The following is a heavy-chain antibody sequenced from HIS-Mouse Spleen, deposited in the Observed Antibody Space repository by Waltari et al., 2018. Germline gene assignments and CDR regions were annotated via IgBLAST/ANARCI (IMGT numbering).Heavy chain of an antibody. D-gene: IGHD6-13*01. V-gene: IGHV4-39*07. J-gene: IGHJ2*01. CDR3: AREIPYSSSWYDWYFDL. Sequence: QLQLQESGPGLVKPSETLSLTCTVSGGSISSSSYYWGWIRQPPGKGLVWIGSISYSGSTYYDPHLKSRVTISVDTSKNQFSLKLSSVTAADTAVYYCAREIPYSSSWYDWYFDLWGRGTLVTVSS. CDR2: ISYSGST. CDR1: GGSISSSSYY.